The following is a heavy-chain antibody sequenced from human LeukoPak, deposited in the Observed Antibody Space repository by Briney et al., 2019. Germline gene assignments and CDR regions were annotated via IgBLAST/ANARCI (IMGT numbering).Heavy chain of an antibody. CDR3: AKDGWEEKVALDV. J-gene: IGHJ6*02. Sequence: GGSLRLSCAASGFTFSSSWMAWVRQAPGKGLEWVGNIKEDGTAKNYVVSVRGRFTISRDNAKNSLYLQMNSLRAEDTALYYCAKDGWEEKVALDVWGQGTTVTVSS. CDR1: GFTFSSSW. CDR2: IKEDGTAK. D-gene: IGHD6-19*01. V-gene: IGHV3-7*03.